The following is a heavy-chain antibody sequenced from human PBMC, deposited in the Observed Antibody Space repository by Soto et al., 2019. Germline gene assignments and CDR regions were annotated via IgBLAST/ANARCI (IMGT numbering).Heavy chain of an antibody. Sequence: QVQLVESGGGVVQPGRSLRLSCAASGFTFSSYAMHWVRQAPGKGLEWVAVTSYDGSNKYYADSVKGRFTISRDNSKNTLYLQMNSLRAEDTAVYYCARGPSIAARPAYYYYGMDVWGQGTTVTVSS. CDR1: GFTFSSYA. CDR2: TSYDGSNK. V-gene: IGHV3-30-3*01. CDR3: ARGPSIAARPAYYYYGMDV. D-gene: IGHD6-6*01. J-gene: IGHJ6*02.